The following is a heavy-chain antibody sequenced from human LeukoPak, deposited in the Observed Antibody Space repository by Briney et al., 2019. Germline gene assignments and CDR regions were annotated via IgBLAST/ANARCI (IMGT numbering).Heavy chain of an antibody. D-gene: IGHD6-19*01. V-gene: IGHV4-59*01. CDR1: DDSISRDF. Sequence: SETLSLTCTASDDSISRDFWTWIRHRPGKGLGWIWYIRYSGRTEYNPSFKSRVTIPIQTSKNQFSLKLTSVTAADTAIYYCARLPDVSGWPFDYWGQGILVTVSS. CDR2: IRYSGRT. CDR3: ARLPDVSGWPFDY. J-gene: IGHJ4*02.